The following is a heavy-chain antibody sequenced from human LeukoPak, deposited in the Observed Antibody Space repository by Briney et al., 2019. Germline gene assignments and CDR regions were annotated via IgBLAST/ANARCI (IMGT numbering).Heavy chain of an antibody. Sequence: GGSLRLSCAASGFTFSSYDMNWVRQAPGKGLEWVSYISTSGTTIYYADSVKGRFTISRDNAKNSLFLQMNSLRAEDTAVYYCARYGSGSHYWGQGTLVTVSS. D-gene: IGHD3-10*01. CDR1: GFTFSSYD. CDR3: ARYGSGSHY. J-gene: IGHJ4*02. V-gene: IGHV3-48*03. CDR2: ISTSGTTI.